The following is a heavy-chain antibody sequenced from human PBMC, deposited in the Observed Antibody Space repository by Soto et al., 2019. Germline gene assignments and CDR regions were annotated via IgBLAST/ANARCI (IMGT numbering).Heavy chain of an antibody. Sequence: GASVKVSCKPSGYIFTDYYMHWVRQATGQGLEWMGWMNPNSGNTGYAQKFQGRVTMTRNTSISTAYMELSSLRSEDTAVYYCARLNWGGYSYGSSYYGMDVWGQGTTVTVSS. V-gene: IGHV1-8*02. CDR2: MNPNSGNT. D-gene: IGHD5-18*01. J-gene: IGHJ6*02. CDR1: GYIFTDYY. CDR3: ARLNWGGYSYGSSYYGMDV.